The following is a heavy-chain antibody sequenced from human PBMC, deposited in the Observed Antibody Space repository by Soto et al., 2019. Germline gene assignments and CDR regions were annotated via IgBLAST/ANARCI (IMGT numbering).Heavy chain of an antibody. V-gene: IGHV1-69*13. CDR1: GGAFSSYA. D-gene: IGHD3-22*01. J-gene: IGHJ3*02. Sequence: ASVKGSCKASGGAFSSYAISWVRQAPGQGLEWMGGIIPIFGTANYAQKFQGRVTITADESTSTAYMELSSLRSEDTAVYYCASSSSITMIVVVIHDAFDIWGQGTMVTVS. CDR2: IIPIFGTA. CDR3: ASSSSITMIVVVIHDAFDI.